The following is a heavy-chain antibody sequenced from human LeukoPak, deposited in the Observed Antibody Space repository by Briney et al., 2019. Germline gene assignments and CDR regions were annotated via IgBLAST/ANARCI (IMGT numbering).Heavy chain of an antibody. Sequence: PGGSLRLSCAASGFTFSSYWMSWVRQAPGKGLEWVANIKQDGSEKYYVDSVKGRFTISRDNAKNSLYLQMNSLRAEDTAVYYCARCAITMVQGADFYYGMDVWGQGTTVTVSS. J-gene: IGHJ6*02. D-gene: IGHD3-10*01. CDR1: GFTFSSYW. V-gene: IGHV3-7*01. CDR3: ARCAITMVQGADFYYGMDV. CDR2: IKQDGSEK.